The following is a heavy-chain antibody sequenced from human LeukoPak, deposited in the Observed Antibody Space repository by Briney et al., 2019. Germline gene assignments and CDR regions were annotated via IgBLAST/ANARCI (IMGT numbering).Heavy chain of an antibody. Sequence: GGSLRLSCAASGFTFSDYYMSWIRQAPGKGLEWVSYISSSGSTIYYTDSVKGRFTMSRDNAKNSLYLQRNSLRAEDTAVYYCARNPRPCSSTSCPSYMDVWGKGTTVTVSS. J-gene: IGHJ6*03. CDR3: ARNPRPCSSTSCPSYMDV. V-gene: IGHV3-11*01. CDR2: ISSSGSTI. D-gene: IGHD2-2*01. CDR1: GFTFSDYY.